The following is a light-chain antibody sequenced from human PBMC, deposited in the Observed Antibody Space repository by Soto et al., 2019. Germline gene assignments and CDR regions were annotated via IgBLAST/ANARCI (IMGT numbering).Light chain of an antibody. Sequence: QSVLTQPPSASGTPGQRVTISCSGSSSNIGSKPVNWYQQLPGTAPKLLIYSNNQRPSGVPDRFSGSKSGTSASLAISGLQSEDEADYYCAAWDDSLNGAVFGGGTQLTVL. CDR2: SNN. V-gene: IGLV1-44*01. CDR1: SSNIGSKP. J-gene: IGLJ7*01. CDR3: AAWDDSLNGAV.